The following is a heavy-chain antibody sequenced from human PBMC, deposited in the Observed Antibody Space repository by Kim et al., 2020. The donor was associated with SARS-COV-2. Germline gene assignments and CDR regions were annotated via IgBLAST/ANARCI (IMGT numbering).Heavy chain of an antibody. CDR2: VNNGGNA. D-gene: IGHD6-19*01. J-gene: IGHJ4*02. V-gene: IGHV3-23*01. CDR3: GKDHPSSGWPAFAP. CDR1: GFTFSSRA. Sequence: GGSLRLSCAASGFTFSSRAMSWVRQAPGKGPEWVASVNNGGNAYYADSVKAGSTASRDITRDTWNPQMNSLKAEDTAFYSCGKDHPSSGWPAFAPWGQGT.